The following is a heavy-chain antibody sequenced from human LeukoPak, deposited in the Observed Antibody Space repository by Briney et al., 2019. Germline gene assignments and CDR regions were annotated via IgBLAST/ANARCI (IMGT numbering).Heavy chain of an antibody. J-gene: IGHJ4*02. V-gene: IGHV3-7*01. CDR2: IKQDGSEK. CDR1: GFTFSSYW. D-gene: IGHD6-19*01. CDR3: ARSLRYSSGWHDAPLDY. Sequence: GGSLRLSCAASGFTFSSYWMSWVRQAPGKGLEWVANIKQDGSEKYYVDSVKGRFTISRDNAKNSLYLQMNSLRAEDTAVYYCARSLRYSSGWHDAPLDYWGQGTLVTVSS.